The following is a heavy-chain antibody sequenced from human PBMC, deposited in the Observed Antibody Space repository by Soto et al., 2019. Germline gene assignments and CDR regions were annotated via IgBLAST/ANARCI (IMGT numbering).Heavy chain of an antibody. J-gene: IGHJ4*02. Sequence: QVQLVQSGAEVKKPGASVKVSCKPSGYTFTTYFLHWVRQAPGQGLEWMGIINPSDGSTTYAQSLQGRVTMTRDTSTGTAYMELSSLRSEDTAVYYCARVPTGRGDYDYWGQGTLVTVSS. V-gene: IGHV1-46*01. CDR2: INPSDGST. D-gene: IGHD3-10*01. CDR3: ARVPTGRGDYDY. CDR1: GYTFTTYF.